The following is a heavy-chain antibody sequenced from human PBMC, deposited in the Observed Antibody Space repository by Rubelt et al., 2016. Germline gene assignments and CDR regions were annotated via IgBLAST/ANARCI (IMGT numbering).Heavy chain of an antibody. CDR3: ARELGNSVLPVDY. V-gene: IGHV3-23*01. J-gene: IGHJ4*02. CDR2: ISGSGLTT. D-gene: IGHD4-23*01. Sequence: GKGLEWVSDISGSGLTTYYADSVKGRFTISRDNSRNTLYLEMNSLRVEDTAVYYCARELGNSVLPVDYWGQGTLVTVSS.